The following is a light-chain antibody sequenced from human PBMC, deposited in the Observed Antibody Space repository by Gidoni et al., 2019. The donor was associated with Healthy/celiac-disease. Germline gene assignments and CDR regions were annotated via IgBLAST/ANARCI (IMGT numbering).Light chain of an antibody. Sequence: VLTHSPGTLSLSPGERATPSCRASQSVSSTYLAWYQQKPGQAPRLLIYGASSRATGIPDRFSGSGSGTDFTLTISRLEPEDFAVYYCQQYGSSPYTFGQGTKVEIK. CDR2: GAS. CDR1: QSVSSTY. CDR3: QQYGSSPYT. J-gene: IGKJ2*01. V-gene: IGKV3-20*01.